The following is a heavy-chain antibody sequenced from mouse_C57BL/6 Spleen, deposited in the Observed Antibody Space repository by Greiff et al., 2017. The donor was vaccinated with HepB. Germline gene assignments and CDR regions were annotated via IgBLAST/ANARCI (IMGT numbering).Heavy chain of an antibody. CDR3: ARGDGKHWYFDV. CDR2: IYPRSGNT. V-gene: IGHV1-81*01. D-gene: IGHD2-1*01. Sequence: QVHVKQSGAELARPGASVKLSCKASGYTFTSYGISWVKQRTGQGLEWIGEIYPRSGNTYYNEKFKGKATLTADKSSSTAYMELRSLTSEDSAVYFCARGDGKHWYFDVWGTGTTVTVSS. J-gene: IGHJ1*03. CDR1: GYTFTSYG.